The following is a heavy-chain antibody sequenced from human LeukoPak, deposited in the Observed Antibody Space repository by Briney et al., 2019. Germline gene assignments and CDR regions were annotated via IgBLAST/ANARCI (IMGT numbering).Heavy chain of an antibody. V-gene: IGHV4-34*01. CDR1: GGSFSGYY. D-gene: IGHD3-22*01. CDR3: ARSIGDSSGYFRY. J-gene: IGHJ4*02. Sequence: SGTLSLTCAVYGGSFSGYYWSWIRQPPGKGLEWIGEINHSGSTNYNPSLKSRVTISVDTSKNQFSLKLSSVTAADTAVYYCARSIGDSSGYFRYWGQGTLVTVSS. CDR2: INHSGST.